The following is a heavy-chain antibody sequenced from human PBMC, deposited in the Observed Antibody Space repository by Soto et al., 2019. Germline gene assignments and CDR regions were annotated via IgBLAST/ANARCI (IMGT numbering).Heavy chain of an antibody. CDR1: GFTFDDYA. D-gene: IGHD1-20*01. V-gene: IGHV3-9*01. CDR2: ISWNSGSI. Sequence: PGGSLRLSCAASGFTFDDYAMHWVRQAPGKGLEWVSGISWNSGSIGYADSVKGRFTISRDNAKNSLYLQMNSLRAEDTAVYYCARDPYTSSTSFDYWGLGILVTVS. CDR3: ARDPYTSSTSFDY. J-gene: IGHJ4*02.